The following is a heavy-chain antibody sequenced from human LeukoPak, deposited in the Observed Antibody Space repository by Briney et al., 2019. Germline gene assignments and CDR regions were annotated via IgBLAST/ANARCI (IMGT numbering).Heavy chain of an antibody. D-gene: IGHD5-24*01. CDR1: NGSTRSYH. Sequence: SETLSLTCTVSNGSTRSYHWTWVRQPPGKGLEWIGDIYYTGNSNYNPSLKSRVTISVDTSKNQISLKLSSVTAADTAVYYCARGDGYNRYWGQGTLVTVSS. J-gene: IGHJ4*02. V-gene: IGHV4-59*01. CDR2: IYYTGNS. CDR3: ARGDGYNRY.